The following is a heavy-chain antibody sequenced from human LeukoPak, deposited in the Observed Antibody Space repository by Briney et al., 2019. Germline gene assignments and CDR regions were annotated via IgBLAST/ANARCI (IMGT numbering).Heavy chain of an antibody. V-gene: IGHV4-39*01. J-gene: IGHJ4*02. D-gene: IGHD3-10*01. CDR1: GGSISSGTYY. Sequence: KSSETLSLTCTVSGGSISSGTYYWGWIRQPPGKGLESIGSIYYSGSTYYNPSLKSRVTISVDTSKNQFSLKLSSVTAADTAVYYCARHRLLWFGEPGGNFDYWGQGTLVTVSS. CDR2: IYYSGST. CDR3: ARHRLLWFGEPGGNFDY.